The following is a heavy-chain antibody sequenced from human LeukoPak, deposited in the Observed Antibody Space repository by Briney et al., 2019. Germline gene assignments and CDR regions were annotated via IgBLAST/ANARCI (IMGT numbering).Heavy chain of an antibody. CDR3: AKGRDSSGWFPPLEVYFDY. Sequence: PGGSLRLSCAASGFTFSSYGMHWVRQAPGKGLEWVAFIRYDGSNKYYADSVKGRFTISRDNSKNTLYLQMNSLRAEDTAVYYCAKGRDSSGWFPPLEVYFDYWGQGTLVTASS. V-gene: IGHV3-30*02. J-gene: IGHJ4*02. D-gene: IGHD6-19*01. CDR2: IRYDGSNK. CDR1: GFTFSSYG.